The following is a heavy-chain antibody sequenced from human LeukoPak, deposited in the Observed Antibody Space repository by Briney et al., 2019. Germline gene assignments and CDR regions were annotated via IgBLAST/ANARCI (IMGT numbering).Heavy chain of an antibody. CDR2: INQDGSVI. D-gene: IGHD3-22*01. V-gene: IGHV3-7*01. J-gene: IGHJ4*02. CDR1: RFTFGNYW. CDR3: TTLPHKDSRGYHDY. Sequence: GGSLRLSCAASRFTFGNYWMSWVRQAPGKGLEWVANINQDGSVIHYVDSVKGRFTTSRDNARHSVYLQMNSLRVEDTAVYYCTTLPHKDSRGYHDYWGQGILVTVSS.